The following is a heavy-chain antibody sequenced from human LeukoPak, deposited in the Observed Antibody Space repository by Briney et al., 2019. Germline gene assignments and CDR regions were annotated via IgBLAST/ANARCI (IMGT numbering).Heavy chain of an antibody. CDR2: ISAYNGNT. CDR1: GYTFTSYG. V-gene: IGHV1-18*01. CDR3: ARHLVYCSGGSCYSDP. J-gene: IGHJ5*02. D-gene: IGHD2-15*01. Sequence: ASVKVSCKASGYTFTSYGISWVRQAPGQGLEWMGWISAYNGNTNYAQKLQGRVTMTTDTSTSTAYMELRSLRSDDTAVYYCARHLVYCSGGSCYSDPWGQGTLVTVSS.